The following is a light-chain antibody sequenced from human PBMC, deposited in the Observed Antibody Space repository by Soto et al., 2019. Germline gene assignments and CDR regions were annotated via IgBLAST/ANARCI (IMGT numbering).Light chain of an antibody. CDR1: QSVSSTY. Sequence: EIVLTQSPGTLSLSPGERATLSCRASQSVSSTYLAWYQQKPDQAPRLLIYDASSRATGIPDRFSGSGSGTDFSLTISRLEPEDFAVYYCQQYGSSPLYTFGQGTKLEIK. CDR3: QQYGSSPLYT. V-gene: IGKV3-20*01. CDR2: DAS. J-gene: IGKJ2*01.